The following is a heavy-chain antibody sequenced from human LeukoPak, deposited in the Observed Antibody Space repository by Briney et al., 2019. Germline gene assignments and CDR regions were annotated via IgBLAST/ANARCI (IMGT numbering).Heavy chain of an antibody. J-gene: IGHJ3*02. CDR1: GGSFSGYY. CDR3: AGRYYDILTGSEDAFDI. CDR2: INHSGST. Sequence: SETLSLTCAVYGGSFSGYYWSWIRQPPGKGLEWIGEINHSGSTNYNPSLKSRVTISVDTSKNQFSLKLSSVTAADTAVYYCAGRYYDILTGSEDAFDIWGQGTMVTVSS. D-gene: IGHD3-9*01. V-gene: IGHV4-34*01.